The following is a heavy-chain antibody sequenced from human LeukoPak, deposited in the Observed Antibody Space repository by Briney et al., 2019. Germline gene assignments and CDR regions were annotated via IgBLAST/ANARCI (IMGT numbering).Heavy chain of an antibody. CDR3: ARDRTGDLDY. CDR1: GFTFSDYE. D-gene: IGHD3/OR15-3a*01. Sequence: PGGSLRLSCAASGFTFSDYEMTWVRHSPGKGLEWISYISSDGSYIYYADSMKGRFTISRDNAKNSVYLQMNSLRVEDTAVYYCARDRTGDLDYWGQGTLVSVSS. CDR2: ISSDGSYI. J-gene: IGHJ4*02. V-gene: IGHV3-48*03.